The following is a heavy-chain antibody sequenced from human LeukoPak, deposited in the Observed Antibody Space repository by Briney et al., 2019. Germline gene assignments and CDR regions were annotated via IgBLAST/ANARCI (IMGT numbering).Heavy chain of an antibody. CDR3: AKPAVVVPAAVEYFQH. V-gene: IGHV3-23*01. D-gene: IGHD2-2*01. CDR1: GFKFSDHY. Sequence: GGSLRLSCAASGFKFSDHYIDWVRQAPGKGLEWVSAISGSGGSTYYADSVKGRFTISRDNSKNTLYLQMNSLRAEDTAVYYCAKPAVVVPAAVEYFQHWGQGTLVTVSS. J-gene: IGHJ1*01. CDR2: ISGSGGST.